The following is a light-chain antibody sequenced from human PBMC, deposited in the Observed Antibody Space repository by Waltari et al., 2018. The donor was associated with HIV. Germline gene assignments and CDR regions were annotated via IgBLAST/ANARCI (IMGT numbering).Light chain of an antibody. Sequence: EIVLTQSPATLSLSSGERAILSCRASQSVSSYLAWYQQEPGQAPRLLIYDASNRATGIPARFSGSGSGTDFTLTISSLEPEDFAVYYCQQRSNWPPGLTFGGGTKVEIK. CDR1: QSVSSY. V-gene: IGKV3-11*01. CDR3: QQRSNWPPGLT. CDR2: DAS. J-gene: IGKJ4*01.